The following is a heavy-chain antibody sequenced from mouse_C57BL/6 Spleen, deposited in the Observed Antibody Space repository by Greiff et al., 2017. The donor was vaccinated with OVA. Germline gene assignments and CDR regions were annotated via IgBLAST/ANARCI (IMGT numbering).Heavy chain of an antibody. CDR3: TTAMRY. D-gene: IGHD2-3*01. CDR1: GFNIKDDY. Sequence: VQLQQSGAELVRPGASVKLSCTASGFNIKDDYMHWVKQRPEQGLEWIGWFDPENGDTEYASKFHGKATITADTSSNTADLELSSLTSEDTAVYYSTTAMRYWGQGTTLTVSS. CDR2: FDPENGDT. J-gene: IGHJ2*01. V-gene: IGHV14-4*01.